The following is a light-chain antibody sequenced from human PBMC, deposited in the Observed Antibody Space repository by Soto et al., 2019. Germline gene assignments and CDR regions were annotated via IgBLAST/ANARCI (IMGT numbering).Light chain of an antibody. J-gene: IGKJ4*01. CDR2: GAS. Sequence: EIVMTQSPATLSVSPGERAILSCRASQSVRSNLAWYQQKLGQAPRLLIYGASTRATGIPARFSGSGSGTEFTLTISSLQSEDFAVYYCQHYDVWPPLTFGGGTKVEIK. CDR1: QSVRSN. V-gene: IGKV3-15*01. CDR3: QHYDVWPPLT.